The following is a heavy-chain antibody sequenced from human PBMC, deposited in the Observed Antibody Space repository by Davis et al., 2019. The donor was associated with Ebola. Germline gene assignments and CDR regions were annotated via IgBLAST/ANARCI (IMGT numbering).Heavy chain of an antibody. J-gene: IGHJ4*02. CDR3: VKVQVVGAAYFDC. CDR2: ISTDGIHT. D-gene: IGHD1-26*01. Sequence: GESLKISCSASEFTFTNYAMHWVRQAPGKALEYVSAISTDGIHTYYADSVKGSFTVSRDNSRNTLYLQMSSLRAEDTAVYYCVKVQVVGAAYFDCWGQGTLVTVSS. CDR1: EFTFTNYA. V-gene: IGHV3-64D*06.